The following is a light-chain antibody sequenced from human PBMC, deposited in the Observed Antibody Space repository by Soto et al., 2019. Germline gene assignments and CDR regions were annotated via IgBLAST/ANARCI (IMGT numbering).Light chain of an antibody. CDR3: QQYKRYSPT. CDR2: NAS. Sequence: DIQMTQSPSTLSASVGDRVTITCRASQSISSWLAWYQQKPGKAPKLLIYNASSFESGVPSSFSGCGSGTEFTITISSLQPYDFANYYCQQYKRYSPTFGRGTKVEIK. J-gene: IGKJ1*01. V-gene: IGKV1-5*03. CDR1: QSISSW.